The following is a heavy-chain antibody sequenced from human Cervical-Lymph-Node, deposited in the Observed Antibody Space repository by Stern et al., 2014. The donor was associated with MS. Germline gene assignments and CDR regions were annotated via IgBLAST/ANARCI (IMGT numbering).Heavy chain of an antibody. D-gene: IGHD3-22*01. Sequence: QITLKESGPALVKPTQTPPPPPTFPPLSLSTSGMRVSWIRQPPGKALEWLARIDWDDDKFYSTSLKTRLTISKDTSKNQVVLTMTNMDPVDTATYYCARMGDSSGYGFDYWGQGTLVTVSS. CDR3: ARMGDSSGYGFDY. CDR2: IDWDDDK. V-gene: IGHV2-70*04. CDR1: PLSLSTSGMR. J-gene: IGHJ4*02.